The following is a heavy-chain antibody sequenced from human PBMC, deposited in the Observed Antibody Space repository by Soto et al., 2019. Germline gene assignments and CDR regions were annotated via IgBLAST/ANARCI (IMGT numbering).Heavy chain of an antibody. CDR1: GFSFNSYA. J-gene: IGHJ4*02. CDR3: AKGSIEYSASVDN. CDR2: ISARGGSS. D-gene: IGHD5-12*01. Sequence: EVHLLESGGGLVQPGGSLRLSCAASGFSFNSYAMGWVRQAPGKGLEWVSVISARGGSSYLADSVKGRFTISRDNSKNVLSLEMNSLRAEDTAIYFCAKGSIEYSASVDNWGQGTLVLVSS. V-gene: IGHV3-23*01.